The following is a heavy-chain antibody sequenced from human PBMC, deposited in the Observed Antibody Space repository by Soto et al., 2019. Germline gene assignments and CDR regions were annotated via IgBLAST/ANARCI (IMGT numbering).Heavy chain of an antibody. D-gene: IGHD2-15*01. V-gene: IGHV1-69*12. CDR3: ARVHCSGGSCYSSAFDI. Sequence: QVQLVQSGAEVKKPGSSVKVSCKASGGTFSSYAISWVRQAPGQGLEWMGGIIPIFGTANYAQKFQGRVTITADECTSTAYMQLSSLRSEDTAVYYCARVHCSGGSCYSSAFDIWGQGTMVTVSS. CDR1: GGTFSSYA. J-gene: IGHJ3*02. CDR2: IIPIFGTA.